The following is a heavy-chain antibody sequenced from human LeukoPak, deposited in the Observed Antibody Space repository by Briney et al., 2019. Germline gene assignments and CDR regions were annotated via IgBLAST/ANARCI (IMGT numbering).Heavy chain of an antibody. J-gene: IGHJ6*03. V-gene: IGHV4-59*01. CDR2: IYYSGST. CDR1: GGSISSYY. CDR3: ARGVYYDSSGYYYRNYYYYYMDV. Sequence: SETLSLTCTVSGGSISSYYWSWIRQPPGKGLEWIGYIYYSGSTNYNPSLKSRVIISVDTSKNQFSLKLSSVTAADTAVYYCARGVYYDSSGYYYRNYYYYYMDVWGKGTTVTVSS. D-gene: IGHD3-22*01.